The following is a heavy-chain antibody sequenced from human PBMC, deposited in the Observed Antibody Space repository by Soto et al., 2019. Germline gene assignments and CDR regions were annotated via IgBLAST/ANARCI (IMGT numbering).Heavy chain of an antibody. CDR1: GFTFSSYS. Sequence: EVQLVESGGGLVQPGGSLRLSCAASGFTFSSYSMNWVRQAPGKGLEWVSYISSSSSTIHYADSVKGRFTISRDNAKNSLYLQMNSLRAEDTAVYHCERDGSGDGYNFDYWGQGTLVTVSS. D-gene: IGHD5-12*01. J-gene: IGHJ4*02. V-gene: IGHV3-48*01. CDR3: ERDGSGDGYNFDY. CDR2: ISSSSSTI.